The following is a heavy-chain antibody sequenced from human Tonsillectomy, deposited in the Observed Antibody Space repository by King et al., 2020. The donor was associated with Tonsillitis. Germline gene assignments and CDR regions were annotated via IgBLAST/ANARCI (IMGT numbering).Heavy chain of an antibody. J-gene: IGHJ4*02. D-gene: IGHD6-19*01. CDR2: IKQDGSEK. CDR1: GFTFSSYW. Sequence: QLVQSGGGVVQPGGSLRLSCAASGFTFSSYWMSWVRQAPGKGLEGVANIKQDGSEKYYVDSVKGRFTISRDNAKNSLYLQMNSLRAEDTAVYYCATLPPGAVAVDFDYWGQGTLVTVSS. CDR3: ATLPPGAVAVDFDY. V-gene: IGHV3-7*03.